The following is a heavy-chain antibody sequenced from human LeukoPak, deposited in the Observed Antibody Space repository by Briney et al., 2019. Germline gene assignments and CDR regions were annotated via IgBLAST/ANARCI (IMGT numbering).Heavy chain of an antibody. CDR3: AKVMEQQLVQAYFDY. Sequence: PGGSLRLSCAASGFTFSSYAMSWVRQAPGKGLEWVSAISGSGGSTYYADSVKGRFTISRDNSKNTLYLQMNSLRAEDTAVYYCAKVMEQQLVQAYFDYWGQGTLVTVSS. CDR2: ISGSGGST. J-gene: IGHJ4*02. CDR1: GFTFSSYA. D-gene: IGHD6-13*01. V-gene: IGHV3-23*01.